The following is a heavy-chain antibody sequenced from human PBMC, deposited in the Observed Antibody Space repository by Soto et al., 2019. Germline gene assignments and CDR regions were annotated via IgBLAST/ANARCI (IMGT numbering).Heavy chain of an antibody. D-gene: IGHD6-6*01. V-gene: IGHV1-69*01. CDR2: IIAIFGTA. Sequence: QVQLVQSGAEVKKPGSSVKVSCKASGGTCSSYAISWVRQAPGQGLEWMGGIIAIFGTANYAQKFQGRVTITADESTSTAYMALGSLRSEDTAVYYCARGESGQLPATVFDYWGQGTLVTVSS. J-gene: IGHJ4*02. CDR3: ARGESGQLPATVFDY. CDR1: GGTCSSYA.